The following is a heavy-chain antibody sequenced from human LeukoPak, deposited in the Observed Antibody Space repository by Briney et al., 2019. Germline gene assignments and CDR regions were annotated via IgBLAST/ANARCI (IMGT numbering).Heavy chain of an antibody. D-gene: IGHD3/OR15-3a*01. CDR1: RYTFTGYY. J-gene: IGHJ4*02. CDR2: INPNSGGT. V-gene: IGHV1-2*02. CDR3: ARGRDWSTIDY. Sequence: ASVKVSCKASRYTFTGYYMQWLRQAPGQGLEWMGWINPNSGGTNYAQKFQGRVTMTRDTSISTAYMELSRLRSDDTAVYYCARGRDWSTIDYWGQGTLVTVSS.